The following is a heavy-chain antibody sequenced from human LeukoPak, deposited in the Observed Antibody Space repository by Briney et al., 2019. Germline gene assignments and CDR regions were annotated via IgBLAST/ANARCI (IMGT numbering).Heavy chain of an antibody. Sequence: SETLSLTCTVSGGSIISYYWSWIRQPPGKGLEWIGYIYYSGSTNYNPSLKSRVTISVDTSKNQFSLKLSSVTAADTAVYYCARDLASGSYDYWGQGTLVTVSS. J-gene: IGHJ4*02. D-gene: IGHD1-26*01. CDR2: IYYSGST. CDR1: GGSIISYY. V-gene: IGHV4-59*01. CDR3: ARDLASGSYDY.